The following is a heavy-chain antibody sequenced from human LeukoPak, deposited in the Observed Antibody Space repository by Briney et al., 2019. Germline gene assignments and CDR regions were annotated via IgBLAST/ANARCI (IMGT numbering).Heavy chain of an antibody. D-gene: IGHD1-26*01. Sequence: GGSLRLSCAASGFTFSSYEMNWVRQAPGKGLEWVSYISSSGSTIYYADSVKGRFTISRDNAKNSLYLQMNSLRAEDTAVYYCARDWAGGLVGAFFDYWGQGTLVTVSP. J-gene: IGHJ4*02. CDR1: GFTFSSYE. V-gene: IGHV3-48*03. CDR3: ARDWAGGLVGAFFDY. CDR2: ISSSGSTI.